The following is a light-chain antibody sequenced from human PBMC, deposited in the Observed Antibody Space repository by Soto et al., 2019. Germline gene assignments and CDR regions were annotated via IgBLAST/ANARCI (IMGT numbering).Light chain of an antibody. CDR3: QQYKSYWT. Sequence: DIQMTQSTYTLSASVGDRVSITCRASQIISSWLAWYQQKPGKAPNLLICDASSLESGVPSRFSGSGSRTEFTLTINSLQPDDFATYYCQQYKSYWTFGQGTKV. CDR2: DAS. V-gene: IGKV1-5*01. CDR1: QIISSW. J-gene: IGKJ1*01.